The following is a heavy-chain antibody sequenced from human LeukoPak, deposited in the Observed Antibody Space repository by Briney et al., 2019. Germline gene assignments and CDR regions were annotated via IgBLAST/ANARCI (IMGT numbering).Heavy chain of an antibody. CDR2: IKSKTDGGTT. CDR3: TTDLYDFWSGHPYYYGMDV. D-gene: IGHD3-3*01. CDR1: GFTLRSYW. J-gene: IGHJ6*02. Sequence: GGSLRLSCAASGFTLRSYWMHWVRQAPGKGLAWVGRIKSKTDGGTTDYAAPVKGRFTISRDDSKNTLYLQMNSLKTEDTAVYYCTTDLYDFWSGHPYYYGMDVWGQGTTVTVSS. V-gene: IGHV3-15*01.